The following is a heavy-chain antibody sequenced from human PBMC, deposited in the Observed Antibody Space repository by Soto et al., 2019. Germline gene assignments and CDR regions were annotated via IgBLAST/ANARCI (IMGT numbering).Heavy chain of an antibody. D-gene: IGHD6-19*01. CDR1: GGSVSSGSCY. Sequence: SETLSLTCTVSGGSVSSGSCYWSWIRQPPGKGLEWIGYIYYSGSTNYNPSLKSRVTISVDTSKNQFSLKLSSVTAADTAVYYCATTSDSSGWYRRNYYGMDVWGQGTTVTVSS. J-gene: IGHJ6*02. CDR3: ATTSDSSGWYRRNYYGMDV. V-gene: IGHV4-61*01. CDR2: IYYSGST.